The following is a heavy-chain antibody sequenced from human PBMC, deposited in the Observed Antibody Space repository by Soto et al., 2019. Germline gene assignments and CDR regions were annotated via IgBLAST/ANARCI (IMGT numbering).Heavy chain of an antibody. CDR2: TSHDGVT. J-gene: IGHJ5*02. V-gene: IGHV4-61*05. CDR1: GGSLSSNTYY. Sequence: SETTSLTSTVSGGSLSSNTYYCRWVSPSPGKGLEWIGETSHDGVTNYNPSLEGRVTISIDKSKNQFYLDLNSVTAADTAMYYCARNGDCTSTGCIVGWFDPCGPGTLVTVS. D-gene: IGHD2-8*01. CDR3: ARNGDCTSTGCIVGWFDP.